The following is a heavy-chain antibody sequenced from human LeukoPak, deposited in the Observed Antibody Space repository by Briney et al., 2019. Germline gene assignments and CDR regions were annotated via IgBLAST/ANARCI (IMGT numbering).Heavy chain of an antibody. Sequence: GASVKVSFKASGYTFTGYYMHWVRQAPGQGLEWMGRINPNSGGTNNAKKFQCRVPRTRDTSISTAYMELSRLRSDDRAVYYCASFFTAMEIDYCGHRTLVSASS. V-gene: IGHV1-2*06. CDR1: GYTFTGYY. CDR2: INPNSGGT. J-gene: IGHJ4*03. CDR3: ASFFTAMEIDY. D-gene: IGHD5-18*01.